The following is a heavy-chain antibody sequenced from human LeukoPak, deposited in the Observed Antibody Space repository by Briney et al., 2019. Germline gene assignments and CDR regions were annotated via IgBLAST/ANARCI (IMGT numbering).Heavy chain of an antibody. V-gene: IGHV4-34*01. Sequence: SETLSLTCAVYGGSFSGYYWNYIRQPPGKGLEWIGEINHNGSTNYNPSLQSRVTILVDTSKNQVSLKLGSVTAADTAVYYCARGKALRFLDWLPPSGTFDIWGLGTMVSVSS. CDR2: INHNGST. J-gene: IGHJ3*02. CDR3: ARGKALRFLDWLPPSGTFDI. D-gene: IGHD3-3*01. CDR1: GGSFSGYY.